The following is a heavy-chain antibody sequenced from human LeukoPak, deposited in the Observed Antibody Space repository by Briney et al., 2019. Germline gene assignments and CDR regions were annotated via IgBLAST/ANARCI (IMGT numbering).Heavy chain of an antibody. CDR1: GFTFGDYA. Sequence: GGSLRLSCTASGFTFGDYAMSWFRQAPGKGLEWVGFIRSKAYGGTTEYAASVKGRLTISRDDSKSIAYLQMNSLKTEDTAVYYCTCGYYDSSGYSLFDYWGQGTLVTVSS. J-gene: IGHJ4*02. V-gene: IGHV3-49*03. CDR2: IRSKAYGGTT. CDR3: TCGYYDSSGYSLFDY. D-gene: IGHD3-22*01.